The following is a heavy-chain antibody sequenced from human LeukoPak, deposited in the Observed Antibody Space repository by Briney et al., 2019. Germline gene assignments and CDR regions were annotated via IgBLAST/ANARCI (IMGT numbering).Heavy chain of an antibody. CDR3: AELGITMIGGV. V-gene: IGHV3-48*03. D-gene: IGHD3-10*02. CDR2: ISSSGSTI. Sequence: PEGSVRLSCAASGFTFSSYEMNWVRQAPGKGLEWVSYISSSGSTIYYADSVKGRFTISRDNAKNSLYLQMNSLRAEDTAVYYCAELGITMIGGVWGRGTTVTISS. J-gene: IGHJ6*04. CDR1: GFTFSSYE.